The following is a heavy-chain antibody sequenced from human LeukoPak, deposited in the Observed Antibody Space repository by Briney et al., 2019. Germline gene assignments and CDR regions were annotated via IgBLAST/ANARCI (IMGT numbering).Heavy chain of an antibody. CDR1: GGSISSSSYY. Sequence: KPSETLSLTCTVSGGSISSSSYYWGWIRQPPGKGLEWIGSIYHSGSTYYNPSLKSRVTISVDTSKNQFSLKLSSVTAADTAVYYCASRSVSFTYYDILTGRREDYWGQGTLVTVSS. J-gene: IGHJ4*02. V-gene: IGHV4-39*07. CDR2: IYHSGST. CDR3: ASRSVSFTYYDILTGRREDY. D-gene: IGHD3-9*01.